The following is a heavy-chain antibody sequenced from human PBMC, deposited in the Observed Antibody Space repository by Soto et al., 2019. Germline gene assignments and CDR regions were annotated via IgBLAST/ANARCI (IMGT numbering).Heavy chain of an antibody. V-gene: IGHV1-18*01. CDR3: ARRAPPMDV. J-gene: IGHJ6*02. CDR2: ISAYNDNT. CDR1: DYTFTSYG. Sequence: QVQLVQSGAEVKKPGASVKVSCKASDYTFTSYGISWVRQAPGQGLEWMVWISAYNDNTNYTQQLQGRATMTTDTSTNTAYLELRSLRSDDTALYFCARRAPPMDVWGQGTMVTVSS.